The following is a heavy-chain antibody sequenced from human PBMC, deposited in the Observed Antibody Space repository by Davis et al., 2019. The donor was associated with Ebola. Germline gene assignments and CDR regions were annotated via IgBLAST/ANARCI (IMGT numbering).Heavy chain of an antibody. CDR3: AKDRSIAVAGRYIYGMDV. V-gene: IGHV3-30-3*01. Sequence: GGSLRLSCAASGFTFSSYAMHWVRQAPGKGLEWVAVISYDGSNKYYADSVKGRFTISRDNSKNTLYLQMNSLRAEDTAVYYCAKDRSIAVAGRYIYGMDVWGQGTTVTVSS. J-gene: IGHJ6*02. CDR1: GFTFSSYA. CDR2: ISYDGSNK. D-gene: IGHD6-19*01.